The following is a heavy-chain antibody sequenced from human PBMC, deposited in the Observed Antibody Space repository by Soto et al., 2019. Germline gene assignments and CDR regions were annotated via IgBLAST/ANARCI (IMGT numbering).Heavy chain of an antibody. J-gene: IGHJ4*02. Sequence: QVQLVESGGGVVQPGRSLRLSCAASGFTFSSYAMHWVRQAPGKGLEWVAVISYDGSNKYYADSVKGRFTISRDNSKNTLYLQMNSLRAEDTAVYYCARERIDSSCIDYWGQGTLVTVSS. V-gene: IGHV3-30-3*01. D-gene: IGHD6-6*01. CDR2: ISYDGSNK. CDR3: ARERIDSSCIDY. CDR1: GFTFSSYA.